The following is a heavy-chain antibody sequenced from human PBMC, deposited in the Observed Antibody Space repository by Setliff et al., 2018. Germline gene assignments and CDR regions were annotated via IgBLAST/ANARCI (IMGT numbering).Heavy chain of an antibody. CDR2: VYFSGYT. D-gene: IGHD3-10*01. Sequence: PSETLSLTCTVSGGSISSMSYYWGWIRQPPGKGLEWLGSVYFSGYTYYNPSLSGRVTISIDTSKNQFSLRLTSVTAADTAVYYCARVDFTMLQGVLGQWGQGTLVTSPQ. CDR3: ARVDFTMLQGVLGQ. V-gene: IGHV4-39*07. CDR1: GGSISSMSYY. J-gene: IGHJ1*01.